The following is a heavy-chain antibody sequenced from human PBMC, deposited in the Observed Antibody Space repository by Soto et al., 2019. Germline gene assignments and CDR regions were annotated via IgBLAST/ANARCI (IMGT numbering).Heavy chain of an antibody. CDR2: IYQSGST. V-gene: IGHV4-4*02. J-gene: IGHJ4*02. CDR1: GGSISSSNW. D-gene: IGHD4-4*01. Sequence: QVQLQESGPGLVKPSGTLSPTCAVSGGSISSSNWWSWVRQAPGKGLEWMGEIYQSGSTNYNPSLKSRVTISVDKSKNQFSLKLRSVTAADTAVYYCAREVDDYNLVEVDWGQGTLVTVSS. CDR3: AREVDDYNLVEVD.